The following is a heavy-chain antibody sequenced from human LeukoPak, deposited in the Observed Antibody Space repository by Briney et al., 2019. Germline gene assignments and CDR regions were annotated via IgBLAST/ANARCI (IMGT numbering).Heavy chain of an antibody. CDR2: IYYSGST. Sequence: SETLSLTCTVSGGSISSSSYYWGWIRQPPGKGLEWIGSIYYSGSTYYNPSLKSRVTISVDTSKNQFSLKLSSVTAADTAVYYCARFSSSWYYFDYWGQGTLVTASS. V-gene: IGHV4-39*07. D-gene: IGHD6-13*01. CDR1: GGSISSSSYY. J-gene: IGHJ4*02. CDR3: ARFSSSWYYFDY.